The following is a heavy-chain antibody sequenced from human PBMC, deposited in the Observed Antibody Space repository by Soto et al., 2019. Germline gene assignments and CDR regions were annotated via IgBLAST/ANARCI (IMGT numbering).Heavy chain of an antibody. CDR2: INHSGST. D-gene: IGHD6-13*01. CDR1: GGSFSGYY. V-gene: IGHV4-34*01. J-gene: IGHJ4*02. CDR3: ARGRVAAAGISRGGYYFDY. Sequence: TSETLSLTCAVYGGSFSGYYWSWIRQPPGKGLEWIGEINHSGSTNYNPSLKSRVTISVDTSKNQSSLKLSSVTAADTAVYYCARGRVAAAGISRGGYYFDYRGQGTLVTVSS.